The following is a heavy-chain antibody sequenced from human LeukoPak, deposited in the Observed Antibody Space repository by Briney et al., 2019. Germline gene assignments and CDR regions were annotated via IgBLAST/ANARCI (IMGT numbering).Heavy chain of an antibody. V-gene: IGHV4-59*01. CDR2: IYYSGST. CDR3: ARDSGYDSSGYFDY. CDR1: GGSISSYY. D-gene: IGHD3-22*01. Sequence: PSETMSLTCTVSGGSISSYYWSWIRQPPGKGLEWIGYIYYSGSTNYNPSLKSRVTISVDTSKNQFSLKLSSVTAADTAVYYCARDSGYDSSGYFDYWGQGTLVTVSS. J-gene: IGHJ4*02.